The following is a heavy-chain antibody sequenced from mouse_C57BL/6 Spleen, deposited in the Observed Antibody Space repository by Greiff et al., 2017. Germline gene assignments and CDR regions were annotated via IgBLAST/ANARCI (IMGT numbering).Heavy chain of an antibody. V-gene: IGHV1-62-2*01. CDR1: GYTFTEYT. Sequence: QVQLQQSGAELVKPGASVKLSCKASGYTFTEYTIHWVKQRSGQGLEWIGWFYPGSGSIKYNEKFKDKATLTADKSSSTVYMELSRLTSEDSAVYFCARHGGIYYDYDVSAWFAYWGQGTLVTVSA. CDR3: ARHGGIYYDYDVSAWFAY. CDR2: FYPGSGSI. D-gene: IGHD2-4*01. J-gene: IGHJ3*01.